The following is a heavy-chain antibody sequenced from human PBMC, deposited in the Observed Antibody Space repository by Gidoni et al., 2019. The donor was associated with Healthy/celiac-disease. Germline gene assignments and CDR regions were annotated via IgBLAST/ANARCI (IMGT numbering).Heavy chain of an antibody. V-gene: IGHV4-30-2*01. Sequence: QLQLQESGSGLVKPSQTLSLTCAVSGGSISSGGYSWSWIRQPPGKGLEWIGYIYPSGSTYYNPSRKSRVTISVDRSKNQFSLKLSSVTAADKAVYYCARGGGYDLFDYWGQGTLVTVSS. CDR1: GGSISSGGYS. CDR2: IYPSGST. D-gene: IGHD1-26*01. J-gene: IGHJ4*02. CDR3: ARGGGYDLFDY.